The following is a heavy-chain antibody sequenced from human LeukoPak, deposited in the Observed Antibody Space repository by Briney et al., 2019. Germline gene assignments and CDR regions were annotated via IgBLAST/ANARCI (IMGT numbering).Heavy chain of an antibody. CDR1: GFTFSNYG. CDR2: ISGSGGRT. D-gene: IGHD3-10*02. J-gene: IGHJ6*04. CDR3: AELGITMIGGV. V-gene: IGHV3-23*01. Sequence: GGSLRLSCAASGFTFSNYGMSWVRQAPGKGLEWVSTISGSGGRTYYADSVKGRFTISKDNSKNTLYLQMNRLGAEDTAVYYCAELGITMIGGVWGKGTTVTISS.